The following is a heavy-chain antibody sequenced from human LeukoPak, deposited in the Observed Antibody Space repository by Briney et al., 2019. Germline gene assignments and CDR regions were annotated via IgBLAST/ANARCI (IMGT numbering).Heavy chain of an antibody. D-gene: IGHD4-17*01. CDR2: IYYSGST. J-gene: IGHJ5*02. Sequence: SQTLSLTCTVSGGSISSGGYYWSWIRQHPGKGLEWIGYIYYSGSTYYNPSLKSRVTISVDTSKNQFSLKLSSVTAADTAVYYCARGQTTVTTMSFDPWGQGTLVTVSS. CDR3: ARGQTTVTTMSFDP. CDR1: GGSISSGGYY. V-gene: IGHV4-31*03.